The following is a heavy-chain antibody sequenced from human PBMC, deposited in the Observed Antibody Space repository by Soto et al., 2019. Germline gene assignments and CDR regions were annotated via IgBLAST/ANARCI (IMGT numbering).Heavy chain of an antibody. CDR2: IYYSGST. D-gene: IGHD3-10*01. Sequence: QVQLQESGPGLVKPSETLSLTCTVSGGSISSYYWSWIRQTPGKGLEWIGYIYYSGSTNYNPSLKSRVTISVDTSKNQFSLKLSSVTAADTAVYYCARSSGREPMVRGVITSDNWFDPWGQGTLVTVSS. V-gene: IGHV4-59*01. J-gene: IGHJ5*02. CDR1: GGSISSYY. CDR3: ARSSGREPMVRGVITSDNWFDP.